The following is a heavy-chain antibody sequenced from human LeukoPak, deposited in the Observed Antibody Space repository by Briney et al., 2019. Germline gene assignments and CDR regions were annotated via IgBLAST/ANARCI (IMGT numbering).Heavy chain of an antibody. CDR2: IIPIFGTA. D-gene: IGHD5-12*01. Sequence: GASVKVSCKASGGTFSSYAISWVRQAPGQGLEWMGRIIPIFGTANYAQKFQGRVTITTDEPTSTAYMELSSLRSEDTAVYYCARLGLGYYYMDVWGKGTTVTVSS. CDR3: ARLGLGYYYMDV. J-gene: IGHJ6*03. V-gene: IGHV1-69*05. CDR1: GGTFSSYA.